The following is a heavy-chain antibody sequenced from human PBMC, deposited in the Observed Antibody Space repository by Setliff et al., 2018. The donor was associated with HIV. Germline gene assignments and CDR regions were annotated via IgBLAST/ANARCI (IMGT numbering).Heavy chain of an antibody. D-gene: IGHD1-1*01. J-gene: IGHJ3*02. CDR3: ARVVVSGYDDAFDI. CDR2: INHSGST. V-gene: IGHV4-34*01. Sequence: PSETLSHTCAVYGGSFSGYYWSWIRQPPGKGLEWIGEINHSGSTNYNPSLKSRVTISVDTSKNQFSLKLSSVTAADTAVYYCARVVVSGYDDAFDIWGQGTMVTVSS. CDR1: GGSFSGYY.